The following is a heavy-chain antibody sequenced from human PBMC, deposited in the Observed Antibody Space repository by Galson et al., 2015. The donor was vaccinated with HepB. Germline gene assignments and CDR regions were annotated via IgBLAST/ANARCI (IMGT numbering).Heavy chain of an antibody. CDR2: IIPILGIA. V-gene: IGHV1-69*04. Sequence: SVKVSCKASGGTFSSYAISWVRQAPGQGLEWMGRIIPILGIANYAQKFQGRVTITADKSTSTAYMELSSLRSEDTAVYYCARDPTPPHCSSTSCYFRDYYYYGMDGWGQGTTVTVSS. D-gene: IGHD2-2*01. CDR1: GGTFSSYA. J-gene: IGHJ6*02. CDR3: ARDPTPPHCSSTSCYFRDYYYYGMDG.